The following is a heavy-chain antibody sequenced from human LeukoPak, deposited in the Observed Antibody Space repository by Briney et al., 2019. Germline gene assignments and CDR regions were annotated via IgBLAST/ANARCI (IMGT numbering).Heavy chain of an antibody. V-gene: IGHV1-69*13. CDR2: IIPIFGTA. CDR3: ASPQTIDILTGYYRD. CDR1: GGTFSSYA. D-gene: IGHD3-9*01. Sequence: SVNVSFTASGGTFSSYAISWVRQAPGQGLEWMGGIIPIFGTANYAQKFQGRVTITADESTSTAYMELSSLRSEDTAVYYCASPQTIDILTGYYRDWGQGTLVTVSS. J-gene: IGHJ4*02.